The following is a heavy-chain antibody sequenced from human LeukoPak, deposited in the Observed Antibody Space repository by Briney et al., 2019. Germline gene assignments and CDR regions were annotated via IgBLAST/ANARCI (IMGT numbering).Heavy chain of an antibody. Sequence: ASVKVSCKASGGTFSSYTISWVRQAPGQGLEWMGGIIPIFGTANYAQKFQGRVTITADESTSTAYMELSSLRSEDTAVYYCARGRYSSSINSMDVWGQGTTVTVSS. D-gene: IGHD6-6*01. J-gene: IGHJ6*02. CDR2: IIPIFGTA. CDR3: ARGRYSSSINSMDV. CDR1: GGTFSSYT. V-gene: IGHV1-69*13.